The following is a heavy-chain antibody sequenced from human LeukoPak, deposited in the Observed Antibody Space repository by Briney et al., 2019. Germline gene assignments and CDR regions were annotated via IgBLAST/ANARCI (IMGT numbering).Heavy chain of an antibody. CDR3: AKGDTTAIDY. D-gene: IGHD6-25*01. Sequence: GGSLRLSCAASGFAFSSYAMSWVRQAPGKGPEWVSSISDSGDSTYYADSVKGRFIISRDNSKNTLYLQMNSLRAEDTAVYYCAKGDTTAIDYWGQGTLVTVSS. V-gene: IGHV3-23*01. CDR2: ISDSGDST. CDR1: GFAFSSYA. J-gene: IGHJ4*02.